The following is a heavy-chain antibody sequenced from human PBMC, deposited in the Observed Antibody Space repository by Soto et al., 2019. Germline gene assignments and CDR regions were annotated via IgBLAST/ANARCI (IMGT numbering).Heavy chain of an antibody. CDR3: ARDYDYYDSSAYYYLPTFDI. V-gene: IGHV4-38-2*02. CDR1: GYSISSTYY. D-gene: IGHD3-22*01. J-gene: IGHJ3*02. Sequence: SETLSLTCAVSGYSISSTYYWGWTRQPPGKGLEWIGSIYHSGSSYYNPSLKSRVTISVDTSKNQFSLKLSSVTAADTAVYYCARDYDYYDSSAYYYLPTFDIWGQGTMVTVSS. CDR2: IYHSGSS.